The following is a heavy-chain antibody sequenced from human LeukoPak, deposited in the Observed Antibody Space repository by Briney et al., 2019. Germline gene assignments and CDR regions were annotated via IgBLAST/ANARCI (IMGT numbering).Heavy chain of an antibody. CDR3: ARSDSNYGMDV. D-gene: IGHD2-15*01. V-gene: IGHV4-31*03. J-gene: IGHJ6*02. Sequence: PSQTLSLTCTVSGGSISSGGYYWSWIRQHPGKGLEWIGYIYYSGSTYYNPSLKSRVTISVDTSKNQFSLKLTSVTAADTAVYYCARSDSNYGMDVWGQGTTVTVSS. CDR1: GGSISSGGYY. CDR2: IYYSGST.